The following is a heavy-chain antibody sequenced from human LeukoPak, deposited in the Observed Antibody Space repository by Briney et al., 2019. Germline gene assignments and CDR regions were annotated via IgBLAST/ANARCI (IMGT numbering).Heavy chain of an antibody. CDR1: GGSISSSSYY. D-gene: IGHD6-13*01. Sequence: TSETLSLTCTVSGGSISSSSYYWGWIRQPPGKGLEWIGSIYYSGSTYYNPSLKSRVTISVDTSKNQFSLKLSSVTAADTAVYYCARTGYSSSWYYGYNWFDPWGQGTLVTVSS. V-gene: IGHV4-39*07. J-gene: IGHJ5*02. CDR3: ARTGYSSSWYYGYNWFDP. CDR2: IYYSGST.